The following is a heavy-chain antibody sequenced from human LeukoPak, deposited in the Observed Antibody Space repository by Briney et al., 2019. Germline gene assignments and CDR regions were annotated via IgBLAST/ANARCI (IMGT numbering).Heavy chain of an antibody. D-gene: IGHD3-22*01. Sequence: PGGSLRLSCAASGFTFSSYAMSWVRQAPGKGLEWVPAISGSGGSTYYADSVMGRFTISRDNSKNTLYLQMNSLRAEDTAVYYCAKEGDSSGYLPYYFDYWGQGTLVTVSS. CDR1: GFTFSSYA. CDR3: AKEGDSSGYLPYYFDY. J-gene: IGHJ4*02. V-gene: IGHV3-23*01. CDR2: ISGSGGST.